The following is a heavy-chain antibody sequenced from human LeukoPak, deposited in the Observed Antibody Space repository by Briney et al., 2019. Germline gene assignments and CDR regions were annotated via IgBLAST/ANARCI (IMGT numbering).Heavy chain of an antibody. Sequence: SETLSLTCTVSGGSISSSSYYWVWIRQPPGKGLEWIGSMYYGGSTYYNPSLESRVTISIDTSKNQFSLKLSSVTAADTAVYYCGRLGWQWLVYAFDIWGQGTMVTVSS. D-gene: IGHD6-19*01. V-gene: IGHV4-39*01. J-gene: IGHJ3*02. CDR1: GGSISSSSYY. CDR3: GRLGWQWLVYAFDI. CDR2: MYYGGST.